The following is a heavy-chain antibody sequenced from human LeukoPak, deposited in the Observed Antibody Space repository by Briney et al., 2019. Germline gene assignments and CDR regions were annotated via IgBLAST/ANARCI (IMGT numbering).Heavy chain of an antibody. V-gene: IGHV1-46*01. CDR1: GYTFTGYY. CDR3: ARETLLGSPKEVTSSDAFDI. CDR2: INPSGGST. J-gene: IGHJ3*02. Sequence: ASVKVSCKASGYTFTGYYMHWVRQAPGQGREWMGIINPSGGSTSYAQKFQGRVTMTRDMSTSTVYMELSGLRSEDTAVYYCARETLLGSPKEVTSSDAFDIWGQGTMVTVSS. D-gene: IGHD1-26*01.